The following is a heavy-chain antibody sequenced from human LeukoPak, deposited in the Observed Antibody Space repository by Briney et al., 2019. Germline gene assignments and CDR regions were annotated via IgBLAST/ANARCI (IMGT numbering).Heavy chain of an antibody. Sequence: GGSLRLSCAASGFTFSTFAMIWVRQPPGKGLEWVSSIFPSGGEIHYADSVKGRFTISGDISKNTVYLQMNSLRADDTALYYCANEYFDYWGQGTLVTVSS. CDR1: GFTFSTFA. CDR3: ANEYFDY. J-gene: IGHJ4*02. V-gene: IGHV3-23*01. CDR2: IFPSGGEI.